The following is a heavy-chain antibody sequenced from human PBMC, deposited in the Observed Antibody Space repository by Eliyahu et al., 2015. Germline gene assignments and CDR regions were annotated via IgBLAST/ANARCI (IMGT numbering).Heavy chain of an antibody. J-gene: IGHJ4*02. CDR3: VRDADRTLDY. CDR2: ISTNNGDT. D-gene: IGHD3-16*01. CDR1: GYTFTTYG. V-gene: IGHV1-18*01. Sequence: QVVQSGAEVKKPGASVKVSCTTSGYTFTTYGITWVRQAPGQGLEWMGWISTNNGDTNSAQKLQGRVTLTTDTSTSTAYMELTSPRSDDTGLYYCVRDADRTLDYWGQGTLVTVSS.